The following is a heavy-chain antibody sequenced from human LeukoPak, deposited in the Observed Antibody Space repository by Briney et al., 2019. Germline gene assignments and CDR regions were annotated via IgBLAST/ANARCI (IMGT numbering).Heavy chain of an antibody. D-gene: IGHD3-3*01. J-gene: IGHJ4*02. V-gene: IGHV3-23*01. CDR1: GVTFSTYS. CDR3: AKGGQNFDFWRFDY. Sequence: GGSLRLSCTASGVTFSTYSMNWVRQTPEKGLVWVSSISGSGGSTYYAESVKGRFSISRDNSKKMMFLQMNSLRADDTAVYYCAKGGQNFDFWRFDYWGQGIQVTVSP. CDR2: ISGSGGST.